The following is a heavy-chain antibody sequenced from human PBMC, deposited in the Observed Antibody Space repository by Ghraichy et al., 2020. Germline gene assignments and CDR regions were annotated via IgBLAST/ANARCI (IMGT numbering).Heavy chain of an antibody. CDR3: ARDNAGYCTNGVCYAQPRGWFDP. Sequence: SETLSLTCTVSGGSISSYYWSWIRQPPGKGLEWIGYIYYSGSTNYNPSLKSRVTISVDTSKNQFSLKLSSVTAADTAVYYCARDNAGYCTNGVCYAQPRGWFDPWGQGTLVTVSS. D-gene: IGHD2-8*01. CDR1: GGSISSYY. CDR2: IYYSGST. V-gene: IGHV4-59*01. J-gene: IGHJ5*02.